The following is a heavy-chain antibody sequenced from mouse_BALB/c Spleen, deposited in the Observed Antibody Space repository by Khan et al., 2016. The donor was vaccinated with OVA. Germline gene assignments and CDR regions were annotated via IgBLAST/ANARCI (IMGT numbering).Heavy chain of an antibody. CDR2: ISYSGST. V-gene: IGHV3-2*02. J-gene: IGHJ1*01. Sequence: EVQLQESGPGLVKPSQSLSLTCTVTGYSITSDYAWNWIRQFPGNKLEWMGYISYSGSTSYNPSLKSRISITRDTSKNQFFLQLNSVTTEDTATYDCARMAYYGHWYFDVWGAGTTVTVSS. CDR3: ARMAYYGHWYFDV. D-gene: IGHD1-1*02. CDR1: GYSITSDYA.